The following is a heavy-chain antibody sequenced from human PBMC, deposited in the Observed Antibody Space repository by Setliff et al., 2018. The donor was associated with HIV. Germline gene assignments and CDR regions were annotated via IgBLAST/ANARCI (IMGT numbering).Heavy chain of an antibody. J-gene: IGHJ4*02. V-gene: IGHV4-34*01. Sequence: PSETLSLTCAVYGGSFSGYYWSWIRQPPGKGLEWIGEINHSGSTKYNPSLKSRVTISIDTSKSQFSLKLSSVTAADTAVYYCARVGYYDSSFDYWGQGTQVTVSS. CDR1: GGSFSGYY. CDR2: INHSGST. CDR3: ARVGYYDSSFDY. D-gene: IGHD3-22*01.